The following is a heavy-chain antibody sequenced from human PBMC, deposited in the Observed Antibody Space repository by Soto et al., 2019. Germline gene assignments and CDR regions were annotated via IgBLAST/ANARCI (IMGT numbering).Heavy chain of an antibody. D-gene: IGHD5-18*01. Sequence: SETLSLTCTVSGDSISSGGFSWSWIRQPPGKGLEWIGYIYHSGSTYYNPSLLSRVTISLDTSKNQFSLRLSSVTAADTAVYYCARGYSLGDFDYWGQGTLVTVSS. CDR3: ARGYSLGDFDY. CDR2: IYHSGST. V-gene: IGHV4-30-2*01. CDR1: GDSISSGGFS. J-gene: IGHJ4*02.